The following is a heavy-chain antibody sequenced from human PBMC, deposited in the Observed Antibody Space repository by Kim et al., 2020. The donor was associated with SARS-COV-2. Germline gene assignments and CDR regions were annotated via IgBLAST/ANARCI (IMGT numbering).Heavy chain of an antibody. CDR3: AKDLGAVAGIKGSGGFDY. D-gene: IGHD6-19*01. CDR2: ISYDGSNK. Sequence: GGSLRLSCAASGFTFSSYGMHWVRQAPGKGLEWVAVISYDGSNKYYADSVKGRFTISRDNSKNTLYLQMNSLRAEDTAVYYCAKDLGAVAGIKGSGGFDYWGQGTLVTVSS. CDR1: GFTFSSYG. J-gene: IGHJ4*02. V-gene: IGHV3-30*18.